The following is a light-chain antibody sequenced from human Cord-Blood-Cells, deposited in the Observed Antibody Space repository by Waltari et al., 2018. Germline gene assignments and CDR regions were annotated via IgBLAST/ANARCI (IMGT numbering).Light chain of an antibody. CDR1: QSVSSSY. CDR2: GAS. V-gene: IGKV3-20*01. CDR3: QQYGSSHT. J-gene: IGKJ1*01. Sequence: DIVLTQSPGTLSLSPGERATLSCRASQSVSSSYLAWYQQKPGQAPRLLIYGASSRATGIPDRFSGSGSGTDFTLTISRLVPEDFAVYYCQQYGSSHTFGQGTKVEIK.